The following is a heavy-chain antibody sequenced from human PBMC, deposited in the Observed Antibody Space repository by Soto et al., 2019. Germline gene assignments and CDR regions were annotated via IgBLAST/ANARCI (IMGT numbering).Heavy chain of an antibody. CDR1: GFTVRSNY. CDR3: ARAHSSSWRPGAFDI. Sequence: GGSLRLSCAASGFTVRSNYMSWVRQAPGKGLEWVSVIYSGGSTYYADSVKGRFTISRDNSKNTLYLQMNSLRAEDTAVYYCARAHSSSWRPGAFDIWGQGTMVTVSS. D-gene: IGHD6-13*01. J-gene: IGHJ3*02. V-gene: IGHV3-53*01. CDR2: IYSGGST.